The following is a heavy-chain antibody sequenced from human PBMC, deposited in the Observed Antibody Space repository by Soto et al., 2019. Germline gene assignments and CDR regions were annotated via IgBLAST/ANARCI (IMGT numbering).Heavy chain of an antibody. Sequence: GGSLRLSCAASGFTFSSYSMNWVRQAPGKGLEWVSSISSSSSYIYYADSVKGRFTISRDNAKNSLYLQMNSLRAEDRAVYYCARVNSPTYGDCEGVGGGFDPWGQGTLVTVSS. CDR1: GFTFSSYS. J-gene: IGHJ5*02. CDR2: ISSSSSYI. V-gene: IGHV3-21*01. D-gene: IGHD4-17*01. CDR3: ARVNSPTYGDCEGVGGGFDP.